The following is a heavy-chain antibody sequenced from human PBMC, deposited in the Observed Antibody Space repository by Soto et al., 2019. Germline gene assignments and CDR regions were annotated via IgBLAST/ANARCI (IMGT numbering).Heavy chain of an antibody. CDR1: GLTFSNYA. Sequence: QVHLVESGGGVVQPGRSLRLSCAASGLTFSNYAMHWVRKAAGKGLEWVAFISYDGTNRCYPDSVKGRFTISRDNSKNTLFLQMHSLKTEDTALYYCGRESISTVTIGGGGSAKHYWGQAPLITVSS. J-gene: IGHJ4*02. D-gene: IGHD4-17*01. CDR3: GRESISTVTIGGGGSAKHY. V-gene: IGHV3-30-3*01. CDR2: ISYDGTNR.